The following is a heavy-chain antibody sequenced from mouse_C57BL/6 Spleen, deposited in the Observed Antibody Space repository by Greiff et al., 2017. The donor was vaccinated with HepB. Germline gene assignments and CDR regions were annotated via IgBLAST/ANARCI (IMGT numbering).Heavy chain of an antibody. D-gene: IGHD2-9*01. CDR1: GFSLTSYG. V-gene: IGHV2-2*01. J-gene: IGHJ3*01. CDR3: ARSFYGYGAWFAY. CDR2: IWSGGST. Sequence: VKLMESGPGLVQPSQSLSITCTVSGFSLTSYGVHWVRQSPGKGLEWLGVIWSGGSTDYNAAFISRLSISKDNSKSQVFFKMNSLQADDTAIYYCARSFYGYGAWFAYWGQGTLVTVSA.